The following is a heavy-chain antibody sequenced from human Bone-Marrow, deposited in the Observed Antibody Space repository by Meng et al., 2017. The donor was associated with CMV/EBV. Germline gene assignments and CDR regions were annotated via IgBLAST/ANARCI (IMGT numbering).Heavy chain of an antibody. V-gene: IGHV3-74*03. D-gene: IGHD3-10*01. CDR3: ARDRDWELFDY. Sequence: DVQVWGVGGGLVQPGGSLRLSCAVSGFTFSDYNIHWVRQAPGKGLVWVSRINTDANERTYEDSVKGRFSITRDNAKNTVFLQMNSLRAEDTAIYYCARDRDWELFDYWGQGILVTVSS. CDR2: INTDANER. J-gene: IGHJ4*02. CDR1: GFTFSDYN.